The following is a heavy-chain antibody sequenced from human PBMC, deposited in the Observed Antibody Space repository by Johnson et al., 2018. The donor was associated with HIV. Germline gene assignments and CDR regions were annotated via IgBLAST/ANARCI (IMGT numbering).Heavy chain of an antibody. CDR3: ARASGYYLSDAFDI. V-gene: IGHV3-13*01. CDR1: GFTFSSYD. D-gene: IGHD3-22*01. Sequence: VQLVESGGGLVQPGGSLRLSCAASGFTFSSYDMYWVRQTTGKGLEWVSGIGTTGDTYYPGSVKGRFTISRENAKNSLYLQMNSLRAGDTAVYYCARASGYYLSDAFDIWGQGTMVTVSS. CDR2: IGTTGDT. J-gene: IGHJ3*02.